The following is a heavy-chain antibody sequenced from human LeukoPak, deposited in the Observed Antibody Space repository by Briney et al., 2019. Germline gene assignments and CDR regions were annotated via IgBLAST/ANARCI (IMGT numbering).Heavy chain of an antibody. Sequence: ASVKVSCKASGYTFTSYGISWVRQAPGQRLEWMGWISAYNGNTNYAQKLQGRVTMTTDTSTSTAYMELRSLRSDDTAVYYCARDQEGSGSYWPKYYYYGMDVWGKGTTVTVSS. CDR1: GYTFTSYG. V-gene: IGHV1-18*04. J-gene: IGHJ6*04. D-gene: IGHD3-10*01. CDR2: ISAYNGNT. CDR3: ARDQEGSGSYWPKYYYYGMDV.